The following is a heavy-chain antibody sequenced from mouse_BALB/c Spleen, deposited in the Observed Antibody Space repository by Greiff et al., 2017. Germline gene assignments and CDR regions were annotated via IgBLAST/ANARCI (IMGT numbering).Heavy chain of an antibody. D-gene: IGHD4-1*01. V-gene: IGHV14-3*02. CDR1: GFNIKDTY. Sequence: EVQLQESGAELVKPGASVKLSCTASGFNIKDTYMHWVKQRPEQGLEWIGRIDPANGNTKYDPKFQGKATITADTSSNTAYLQLSSLTSEDTAVYYCARGLGRAWFAYWGQGTLVTVSA. CDR3: ARGLGRAWFAY. CDR2: IDPANGNT. J-gene: IGHJ3*01.